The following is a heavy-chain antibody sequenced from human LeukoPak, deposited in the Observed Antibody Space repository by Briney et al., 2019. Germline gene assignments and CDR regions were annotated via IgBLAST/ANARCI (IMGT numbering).Heavy chain of an antibody. V-gene: IGHV6-1*01. J-gene: IGHJ4*02. CDR1: GDSVSSNSAA. CDR2: TYYRSKWYN. CDR3: ARASRYHKNTRFDY. D-gene: IGHD1-14*01. Sequence: SQTLSLTCAISGDSVSSNSAAWNWIRQSPSRGLEWLGRTYYRSKWYNDYAVSVKSRITINPDTPKDQFSLQLNSVTPEDTAVYYCARASRYHKNTRFDYWGQGTLVTVSS.